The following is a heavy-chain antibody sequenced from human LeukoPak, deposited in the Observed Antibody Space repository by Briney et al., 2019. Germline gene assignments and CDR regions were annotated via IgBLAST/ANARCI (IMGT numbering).Heavy chain of an antibody. CDR1: GYTFTGYY. V-gene: IGHV1-2*02. CDR3: ARDLRGYGDYVGSDY. J-gene: IGHJ4*02. CDR2: INPNSGGT. Sequence: ASVKVSCKASGYTFTGYYMHWVRQAPGQGLEWMGWINPNSGGTNYAQKLQGRVTMTTDTSTSTAYMELRSLRSDDTAVYYCARDLRGYGDYVGSDYWGQGTLVTVSS. D-gene: IGHD4-17*01.